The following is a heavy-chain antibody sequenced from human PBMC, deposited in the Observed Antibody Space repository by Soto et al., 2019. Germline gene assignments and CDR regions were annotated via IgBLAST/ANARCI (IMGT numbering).Heavy chain of an antibody. D-gene: IGHD2-2*01. V-gene: IGHV3-30*18. CDR1: GFTFSSYG. J-gene: IGHJ6*02. Sequence: GGSLRLSCAASGFTFSSYGMHWVRQAPGKGLEWVAVISYDGSNKYFADSVKGRFTISRDNSSNMLYLQMNGLRGDDTAVYYCAKNKRYCTSTTCPPYYGMDVWGQGTTVTVPS. CDR3: AKNKRYCTSTTCPPYYGMDV. CDR2: ISYDGSNK.